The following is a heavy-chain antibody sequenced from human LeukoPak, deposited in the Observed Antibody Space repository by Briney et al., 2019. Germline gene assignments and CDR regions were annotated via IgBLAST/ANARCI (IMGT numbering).Heavy chain of an antibody. D-gene: IGHD3-22*01. CDR1: GFTFSRYA. J-gene: IGHJ1*01. Sequence: GGSLRLSCAVSGFTFSRYAMSWVRQAPGKGLEWVSHISGSGGSTYYADSVKGRFTISRDNSMNTLYLQMNSLRAEDTAVYFCAKGRDSSGRQYFQHWGQGTLVTVSS. V-gene: IGHV3-23*01. CDR3: AKGRDSSGRQYFQH. CDR2: ISGSGGST.